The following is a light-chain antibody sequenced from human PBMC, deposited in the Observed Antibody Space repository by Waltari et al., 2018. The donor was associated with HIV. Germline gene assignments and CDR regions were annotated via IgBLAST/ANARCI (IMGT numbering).Light chain of an antibody. CDR3: QAWDSGLVV. J-gene: IGLJ2*01. V-gene: IGLV3-1*01. CDR1: KLGNKY. CDR2: QDN. Sequence: SYDLTQPPSVSVSPGQTASITCSGDKLGNKYACWYQQKPGQSPLVVIYQDNKRPSGIPERFSGSNSGNTATLTISGTQAMDEADYYCQAWDSGLVVFGGGTKLTVL.